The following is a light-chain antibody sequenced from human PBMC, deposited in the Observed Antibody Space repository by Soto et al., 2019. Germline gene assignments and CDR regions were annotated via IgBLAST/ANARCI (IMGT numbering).Light chain of an antibody. CDR3: CSHTNTNTGI. CDR2: DVT. Sequence: QSVLTQPASVSGSPGQSITIACTGTNSDVGGSNSVSWYQHHPGKAPKVLIYDVTYRPSGASNRFSGSKSANTASLTISGLQAEDEADYYCCSHTNTNTGIFGGGTKLTVL. CDR1: NSDVGGSNS. V-gene: IGLV2-14*01. J-gene: IGLJ2*01.